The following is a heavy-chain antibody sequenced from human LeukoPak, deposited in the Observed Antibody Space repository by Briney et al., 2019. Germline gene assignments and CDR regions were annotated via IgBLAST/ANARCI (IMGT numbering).Heavy chain of an antibody. J-gene: IGHJ4*02. Sequence: PSQTLSLTCTVSGGSISSGGYYWSWIRQHPGKGLEWIGYIYYSGSTYYNPSLKSRVTISVDTSKNQFSLKLSSVTAADTAVYYCARGARVYGGSYYFDYWGQGTLVTVSS. CDR1: GGSISSGGYY. D-gene: IGHD1-26*01. V-gene: IGHV4-31*03. CDR2: IYYSGST. CDR3: ARGARVYGGSYYFDY.